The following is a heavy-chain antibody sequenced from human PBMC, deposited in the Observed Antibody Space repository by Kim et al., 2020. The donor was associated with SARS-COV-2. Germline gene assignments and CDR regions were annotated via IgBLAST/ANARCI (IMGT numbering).Heavy chain of an antibody. D-gene: IGHD3-10*01. Sequence: RFTISRDNSKNTLYLQMNSLRAEDTAVYYCAKELLWFGEPWGYYYYGMDVWGQGTTVTVSS. V-gene: IGHV3-30*02. CDR3: AKELLWFGEPWGYYYYGMDV. J-gene: IGHJ6*02.